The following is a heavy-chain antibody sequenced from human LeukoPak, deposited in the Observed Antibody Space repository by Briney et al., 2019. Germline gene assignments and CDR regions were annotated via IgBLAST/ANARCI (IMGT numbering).Heavy chain of an antibody. V-gene: IGHV3-23*01. D-gene: IGHD1-20*01. CDR2: ISASGGSS. CDR3: AKDRITGTPYYFDY. J-gene: IGHJ4*02. Sequence: GGSLRLSCAASGFTFSSYAMSWVRQAPGKGLEWVLGISASGGSSYYADSVKGRFTISRDSSKNTLYLQMDSLRAEDTAVYYCAKDRITGTPYYFDYWGQGTLVTVSS. CDR1: GFTFSSYA.